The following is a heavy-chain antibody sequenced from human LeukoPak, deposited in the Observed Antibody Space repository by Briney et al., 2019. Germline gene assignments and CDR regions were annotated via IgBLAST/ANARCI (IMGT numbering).Heavy chain of an antibody. V-gene: IGHV3-23*01. D-gene: IGHD1-26*01. CDR2: IRGSGSST. CDR3: ATPGGATPRELWLCHSH. CDR1: GFTFSSFA. Sequence: AGGSLRLSCAASGFTFSSFAMGWVRQAPGKGLEWVSAIRGSGSSTYYADSVKGRFTISRDNSKNTLYLQMNSLRAEDTAVYYCATPGGATPRELWLCHSHWGQGTLVTVSS. J-gene: IGHJ4*02.